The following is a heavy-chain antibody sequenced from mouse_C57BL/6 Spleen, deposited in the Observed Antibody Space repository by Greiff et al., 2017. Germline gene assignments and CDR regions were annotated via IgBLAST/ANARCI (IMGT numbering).Heavy chain of an antibody. V-gene: IGHV1-69*01. Sequence: QVQLQQPGAELVMPGASVKLSCKASGYTFTSYWLHWVKQRPGQGLEWIGEIDPSDSYTNYNQKFKGKSTLTVDKSSSTAYMQLSSRTSEDSAGYYCARGGSGYGDYAMDYWGQGTSVTVSS. J-gene: IGHJ4*01. D-gene: IGHD3-2*02. CDR2: IDPSDSYT. CDR1: GYTFTSYW. CDR3: ARGGSGYGDYAMDY.